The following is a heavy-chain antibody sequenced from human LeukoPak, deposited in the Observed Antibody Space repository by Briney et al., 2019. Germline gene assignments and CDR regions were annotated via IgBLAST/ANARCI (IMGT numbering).Heavy chain of an antibody. J-gene: IGHJ3*02. CDR2: MIPIIGTA. D-gene: IGHD2-15*01. Sequence: ASVKVSCKASGSTFTSYAINWVRQAPGQGLEWMGGMIPIIGTANYAQKFQGRVTITGDKSKSTAYMELSSHRSEDTDVNYCARIPFYCSGGSCYPADAFDIWGQGTMVSVS. CDR1: GSTFTSYA. V-gene: IGHV1-69*06. CDR3: ARIPFYCSGGSCYPADAFDI.